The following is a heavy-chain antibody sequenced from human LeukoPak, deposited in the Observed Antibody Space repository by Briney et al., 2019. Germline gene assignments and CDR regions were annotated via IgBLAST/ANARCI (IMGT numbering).Heavy chain of an antibody. CDR2: IWYDGSNK. Sequence: RGCLRLSCAASGVTFSSYGMRWVRQAPGKGLEWVAVIWYDGSNKYYADSVKGRFTISRNNSKNTLHLQMNSLRAEDTDVYYCARDRCSGGSCYNFGPWGQGTLVTVSS. J-gene: IGHJ5*02. CDR1: GVTFSSYG. V-gene: IGHV3-33*01. CDR3: ARDRCSGGSCYNFGP. D-gene: IGHD2-15*01.